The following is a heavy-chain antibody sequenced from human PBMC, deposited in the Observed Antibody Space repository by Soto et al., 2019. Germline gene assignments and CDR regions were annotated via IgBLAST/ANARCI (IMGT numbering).Heavy chain of an antibody. V-gene: IGHV3-7*01. Sequence: GGSLRLSCAASGFTFSSYWMSWFRQAPGKGLEWVANIKQDGSEKYYVDSVKGRFTISRDNAKNSLYLQMNSLRAEDTAVYYCASLGIYCSGGSCERNYYYMDVWGKGTTVTVSS. CDR3: ASLGIYCSGGSCERNYYYMDV. D-gene: IGHD2-15*01. CDR2: IKQDGSEK. CDR1: GFTFSSYW. J-gene: IGHJ6*03.